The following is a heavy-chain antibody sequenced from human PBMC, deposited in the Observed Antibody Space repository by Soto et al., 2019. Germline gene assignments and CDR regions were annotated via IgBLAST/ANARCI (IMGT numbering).Heavy chain of an antibody. CDR3: AKGRPIGWFDPDI. Sequence: EVHLLESGGGLAQPGGSLRLSCAASGFTFSRHAMNWVRQAPGKGLEWVSAMSDNGDRTYYGDSVEGRFTISRDNSKNTVYLQMNSLRADDTAVYYCAKGRPIGWFDPDIWGQGTMVTVSS. V-gene: IGHV3-23*01. D-gene: IGHD6-19*01. CDR1: GFTFSRHA. J-gene: IGHJ3*02. CDR2: MSDNGDRT.